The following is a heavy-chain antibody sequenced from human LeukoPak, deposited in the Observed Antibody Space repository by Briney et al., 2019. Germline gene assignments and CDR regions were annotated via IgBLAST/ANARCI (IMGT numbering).Heavy chain of an antibody. CDR1: GLRFRNYG. D-gene: IGHD3-10*01. CDR3: VREGYYESGSSPTFYFDY. CDR2: ISYAVSIK. J-gene: IGHJ4*02. Sequence: GGSLRLSCVVSGLRFRNYGMHWVRQAPGKGLEWVAVISYAVSIKYYADSVKGRFTISRDSSSKTVFLQMNSLRTEDTAVYYCVREGYYESGSSPTFYFDYWGQGTLVTVSS. V-gene: IGHV3-30*19.